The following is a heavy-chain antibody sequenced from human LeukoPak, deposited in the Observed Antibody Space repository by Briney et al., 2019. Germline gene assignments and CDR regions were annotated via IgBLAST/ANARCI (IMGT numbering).Heavy chain of an antibody. Sequence: GGSLRLSCAASGFTFSSYAMSWVRQAPGKGLEWVSTMRGSGGSTYYGDSVKGPFTISRDNSKSTLYLQMNSLRAEDTAVYYCAKEDIAAARYFDYWGQGTLLTVSS. CDR1: GFTFSSYA. CDR3: AKEDIAAARYFDY. CDR2: MRGSGGST. J-gene: IGHJ4*02. V-gene: IGHV3-23*01. D-gene: IGHD6-13*01.